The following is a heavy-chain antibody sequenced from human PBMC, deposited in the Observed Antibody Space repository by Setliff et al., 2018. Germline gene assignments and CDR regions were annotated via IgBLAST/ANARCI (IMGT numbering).Heavy chain of an antibody. D-gene: IGHD3-3*01. CDR2: IHASGSP. CDR3: ARLSWNGLRYYGLDV. J-gene: IGHJ6*02. Sequence: SETLSLTCTVSGGSITSGRFYWSWIRQPAGKKLEWIGRIHASGSPDYNPSFKSRVTISRDTSTNQFSLKLRSVTAADTAVYYCARLSWNGLRYYGLDVWGQGTTVTVSS. CDR1: GGSITSGRFY. V-gene: IGHV4-61*02.